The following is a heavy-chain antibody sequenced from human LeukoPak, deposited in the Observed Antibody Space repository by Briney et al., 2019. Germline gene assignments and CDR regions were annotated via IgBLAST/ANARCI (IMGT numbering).Heavy chain of an antibody. CDR3: AGNGY. J-gene: IGHJ4*02. CDR2: ISYDGSNK. Sequence: GGSLRLSCVASGFTFNSYGMHWVRQAPGKGLEWVAVISYDGSNKYNADSVKGRFTISRDNSKNTLYLQMNSLRAEDTAVYYCAGNGYWGQGTLVTVSS. CDR1: GFTFNSYG. V-gene: IGHV3-30*19. D-gene: IGHD2-8*01.